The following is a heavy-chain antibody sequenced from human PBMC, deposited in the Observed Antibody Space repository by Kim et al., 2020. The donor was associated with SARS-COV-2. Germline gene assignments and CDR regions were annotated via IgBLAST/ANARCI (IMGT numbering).Heavy chain of an antibody. Sequence: GGSLRLSCAASGFTFSSYSMNWVRQAPGKGLEWVSYISSSSPYIYYADSMKGRFTISRDNAKNSLYLQINSLRAEDTAVYYCARSVYTSGWYITAYWGQGTLVTVSS. D-gene: IGHD6-19*01. V-gene: IGHV3-21*01. CDR1: GFTFSSYS. J-gene: IGHJ4*02. CDR2: ISSSSPYI. CDR3: ARSVYTSGWYITAY.